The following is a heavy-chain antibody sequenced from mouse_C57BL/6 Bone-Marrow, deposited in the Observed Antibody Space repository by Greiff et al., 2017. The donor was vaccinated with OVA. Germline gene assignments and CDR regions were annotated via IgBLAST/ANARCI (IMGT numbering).Heavy chain of an antibody. Sequence: VKLMESGAELARPGASVKLSCKASGYTFTSYGISWVKQRTGQGLEWIGEIYPRSGNTYYNEKFKGKATLTADKSSSTAYMELRSLTSEDSAVYFCARYYYGSSYGAWFAYWGQGTLVTVSA. CDR1: GYTFTSYG. CDR3: ARYYYGSSYGAWFAY. V-gene: IGHV1-81*01. D-gene: IGHD1-1*01. CDR2: IYPRSGNT. J-gene: IGHJ3*01.